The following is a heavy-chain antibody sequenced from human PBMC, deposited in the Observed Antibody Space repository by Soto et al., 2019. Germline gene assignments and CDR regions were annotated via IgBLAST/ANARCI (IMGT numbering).Heavy chain of an antibody. D-gene: IGHD3-3*02. CDR1: GGTFNNYA. CDR3: AKLGERSWFDP. CDR2: IVPMFGTT. J-gene: IGHJ5*02. Sequence: QVQLVQSVAEMKKPGSAVKVSCKASGGTFNNYAISWVRQAPGQGLEWMGVIVPMFGTTDYAQKFQGRVTITADGSTSTAYMELSSLRSEDSAVYYCAKLGERSWFDPWGQGSLVTVSS. V-gene: IGHV1-69*01.